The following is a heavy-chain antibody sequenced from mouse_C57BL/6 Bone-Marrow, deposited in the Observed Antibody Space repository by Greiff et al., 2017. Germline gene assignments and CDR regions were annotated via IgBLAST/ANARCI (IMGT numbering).Heavy chain of an antibody. CDR2: IHPNSGST. CDR3: ARHYGSSRYYFDY. D-gene: IGHD1-1*01. V-gene: IGHV1-64*01. Sequence: QVQLQQSGAELVKPGASVKLSCKASGYTFTSYWMHWVKQRPGQGLEWIGMIHPNSGSTNYNEKFKSKATLTVDKSSSTAYMQLSSLTSEDSAVYYCARHYGSSRYYFDYWGQGTTLTVSS. CDR1: GYTFTSYW. J-gene: IGHJ2*01.